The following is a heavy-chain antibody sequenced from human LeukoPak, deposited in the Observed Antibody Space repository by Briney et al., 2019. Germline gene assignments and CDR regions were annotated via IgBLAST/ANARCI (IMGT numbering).Heavy chain of an antibody. CDR2: INPSGGST. D-gene: IGHD3-9*01. J-gene: IGHJ5*02. V-gene: IGHV1-46*01. CDR1: GYTFTSYY. CDR3: ARGLYDILTGHSEGDWFDP. Sequence: ASVKVSCKASGYTFTSYYMHWVRRAPGQGLEWMGIINPSGGSTSYAQKFQGRVTMTRDTSTSTVYMELSSLRSEDTAVYYCARGLYDILTGHSEGDWFDPWGQGTLVTVSS.